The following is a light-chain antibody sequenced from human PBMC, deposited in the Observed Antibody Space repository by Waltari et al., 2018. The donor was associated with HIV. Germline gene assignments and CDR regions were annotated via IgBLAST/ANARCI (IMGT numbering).Light chain of an antibody. Sequence: QSALTQPRSVSGSPGQSGAISCPGANSDVGGYNSFTWYQHHPGKAPKLMIYDVSTRPSGVPDRFSGSKSGNTASLTISGLQAEDEADYYCCSYAGSYSWVFGGGTKLTVL. CDR2: DVS. CDR1: NSDVGGYNS. J-gene: IGLJ3*02. CDR3: CSYAGSYSWV. V-gene: IGLV2-11*01.